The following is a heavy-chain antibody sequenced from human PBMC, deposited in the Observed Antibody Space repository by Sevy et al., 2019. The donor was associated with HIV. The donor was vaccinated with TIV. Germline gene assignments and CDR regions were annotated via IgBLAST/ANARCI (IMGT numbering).Heavy chain of an antibody. CDR2: VSSSSSYI. Sequence: GGSLRLSCAASGFTFSSYSMNWVRQAPGKGLQWVSSVSSSSSYIYYADSVRGRFTISRDNVKNSLYLQMNSLRAEDTAVYYCARDLHNDNGDYRSEHDAFEVWGQGTMVTVSS. CDR3: ARDLHNDNGDYRSEHDAFEV. V-gene: IGHV3-21*01. CDR1: GFTFSSYS. J-gene: IGHJ3*01. D-gene: IGHD4-17*01.